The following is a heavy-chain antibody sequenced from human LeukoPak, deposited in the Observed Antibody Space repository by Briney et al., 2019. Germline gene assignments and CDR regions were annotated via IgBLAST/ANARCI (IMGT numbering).Heavy chain of an antibody. CDR1: GYTLTELS. CDR2: FDPEDGET. CDR3: ATDPVYGSGSYSSYYYGMDV. D-gene: IGHD3-10*01. Sequence: ASVKVSCKVSGYTLTELSMHSVRQAPGKGLEWMGGFDPEDGETIYAQKFQGRVTMTEDTSTDTAYMELSSLRSEDAAVYYCATDPVYGSGSYSSYYYGMDVWGQGTTVTVSS. V-gene: IGHV1-24*01. J-gene: IGHJ6*02.